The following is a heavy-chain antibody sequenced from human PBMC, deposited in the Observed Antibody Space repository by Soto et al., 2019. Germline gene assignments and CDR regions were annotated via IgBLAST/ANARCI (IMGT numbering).Heavy chain of an antibody. CDR1: GYTFTGYY. V-gene: IGHV1-2*04. CDR2: INPNSGGT. Sequence: QVQLVQSGAEVKKPGASVKVSCKASGYTFTGYYMHWVRQAPGQGLEWMGWINPNSGGTNYAQKYQGWVTMTRDTSISTAYMALSRLRSDDTAVYYCARSDYYGSGSYYGGDAFDIWGQGTMVTVSS. J-gene: IGHJ3*02. D-gene: IGHD3-10*01. CDR3: ARSDYYGSGSYYGGDAFDI.